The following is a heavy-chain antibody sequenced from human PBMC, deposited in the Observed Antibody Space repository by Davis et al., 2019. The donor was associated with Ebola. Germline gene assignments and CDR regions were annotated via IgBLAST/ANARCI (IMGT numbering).Heavy chain of an antibody. J-gene: IGHJ6*02. V-gene: IGHV3-11*01. CDR1: GFTFSDYY. CDR2: VSSSGSTI. CDR3: ARDRVVGANDGMDV. Sequence: GESLKISCAASGFTFSDYYMSWIRQAPGKGLEWVSYVSSSGSTIYYADSVKGRFTISRDNAKNSLYLQMNSLRAEDTAVYYCARDRVVGANDGMDVWGQGTTVTVSS. D-gene: IGHD1-26*01.